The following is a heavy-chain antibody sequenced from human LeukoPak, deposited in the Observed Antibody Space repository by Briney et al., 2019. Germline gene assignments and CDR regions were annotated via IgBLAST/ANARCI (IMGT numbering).Heavy chain of an antibody. V-gene: IGHV3-23*01. CDR1: GFSFMLYA. J-gene: IGHJ5*02. D-gene: IGHD3-22*01. Sequence: GGSLRLSCAASGFSFMLYAMTWVRQAPGKGLEWVSGISATADTTYYADSVKGRFTISRDNSKNTLYLQMNSLRADDTAMYYCAKASTLIVVGRKRIGWFDPWGQGTLVTVSS. CDR3: AKASTLIVVGRKRIGWFDP. CDR2: ISATADTT.